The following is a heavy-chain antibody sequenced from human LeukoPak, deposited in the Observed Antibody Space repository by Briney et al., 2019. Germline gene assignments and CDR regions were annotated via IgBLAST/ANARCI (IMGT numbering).Heavy chain of an antibody. CDR3: NRWHIGGVSYSNV. CDR2: IWYDGSNK. Sequence: GGSLRLSCAASGFTFSSYGMHWVRQAPGKGLEWVAVIWYDGSNKYYADSVKGRFTISRDNSKNTLYLQMNSLRAEDTAVYYCNRWHIGGVSYSNVWGQGTLVTVSS. J-gene: IGHJ1*01. V-gene: IGHV3-33*01. D-gene: IGHD2-21*01. CDR1: GFTFSSYG.